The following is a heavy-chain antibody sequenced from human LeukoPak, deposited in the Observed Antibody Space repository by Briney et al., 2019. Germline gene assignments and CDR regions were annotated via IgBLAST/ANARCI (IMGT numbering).Heavy chain of an antibody. Sequence: PGGSLRLSCAASGFTFSSYAMSWARQAPGKGLEWVSAISGSGGSTYYADSVKGRFTISRDNSKNTLYLQMNSLRAEDTAVYYCAKGPLNYDSSGYYYYFDYWGQGTLVTVSS. V-gene: IGHV3-23*01. CDR1: GFTFSSYA. J-gene: IGHJ4*02. CDR2: ISGSGGST. D-gene: IGHD3-22*01. CDR3: AKGPLNYDSSGYYYYFDY.